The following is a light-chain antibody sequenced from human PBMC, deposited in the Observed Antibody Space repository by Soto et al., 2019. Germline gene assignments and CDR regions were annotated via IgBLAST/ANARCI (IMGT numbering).Light chain of an antibody. CDR3: QLSYSPPLT. CDR2: DAS. J-gene: IGKJ3*01. Sequence: MYISLSTLSARIGDRVTMTCRASQSISSLLAWCQQKPGKAPKLLIYDASSLESGVPSRFSGSGSGTEFTLTITCLQPEDFTTYYCQLSYSPPLTFGHGGIVDI. CDR1: QSISSL. V-gene: IGKV1-5*01.